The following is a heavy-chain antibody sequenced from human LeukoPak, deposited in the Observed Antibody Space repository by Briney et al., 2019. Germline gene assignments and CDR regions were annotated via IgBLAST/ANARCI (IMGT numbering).Heavy chain of an antibody. D-gene: IGHD3/OR15-3a*01. CDR3: ARGFSILDAFDI. V-gene: IGHV4-34*01. J-gene: IGHJ3*02. CDR2: INHSGST. Sequence: SETLSLTYAVYGGSFSGYYWSWIRQPPGKGLEWIGEINHSGSTNYNPSLKSRVTISVDTSKNQFSLKLSSVTAADTAVYYCARGFSILDAFDIWGQGTMVTVSS. CDR1: GGSFSGYY.